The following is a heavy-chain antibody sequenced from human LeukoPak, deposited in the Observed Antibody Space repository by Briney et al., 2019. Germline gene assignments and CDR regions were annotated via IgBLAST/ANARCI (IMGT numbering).Heavy chain of an antibody. V-gene: IGHV3-7*05. J-gene: IGHJ5*02. Sequence: PGGSLRLSCAGSGYTFVDYRMSWVRQAPGKGLEWVANINQDGRETNYADSVRGRFTISRDNAKKSLYLQMNSLRADDTAVYFRARVCSGWFARLDPWGQGTLVTVSS. D-gene: IGHD6-19*01. CDR2: INQDGRET. CDR3: ARVCSGWFARLDP. CDR1: GYTFVDYR.